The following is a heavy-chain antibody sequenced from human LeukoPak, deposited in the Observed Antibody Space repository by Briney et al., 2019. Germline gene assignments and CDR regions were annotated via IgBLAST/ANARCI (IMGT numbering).Heavy chain of an antibody. D-gene: IGHD5-18*01. V-gene: IGHV3-21*01. CDR3: ASGPTAMVTSDAFDI. Sequence: GGSLRLSCAASGFTFSSYSMNWVRQAPGKGLEWVSSISSSSSYIYYADSVKGRFTISRDKAKNSLYLQMNSLRAEDTAVYYCASGPTAMVTSDAFDIWGQGTMVTVSS. CDR1: GFTFSSYS. J-gene: IGHJ3*02. CDR2: ISSSSSYI.